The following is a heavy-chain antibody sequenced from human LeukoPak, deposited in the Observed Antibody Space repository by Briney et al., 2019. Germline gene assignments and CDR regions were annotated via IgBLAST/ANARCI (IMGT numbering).Heavy chain of an antibody. Sequence: SETLSLTCTVSGGSISSGSYYWSWIRQPAGKGLEWIGRIYTSGSTNYNPSLKSRVTISVGTSKDQFSLNLRSVTAADTDVYYCYYYMDVWGKGTTVTVSS. CDR2: IYTSGST. J-gene: IGHJ6*03. CDR1: GGSISSGSYY. CDR3: YYYMDV. V-gene: IGHV4-61*02.